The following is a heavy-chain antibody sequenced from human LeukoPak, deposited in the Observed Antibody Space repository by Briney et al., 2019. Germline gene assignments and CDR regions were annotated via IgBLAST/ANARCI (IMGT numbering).Heavy chain of an antibody. CDR3: TTLYYDSGGYYFY. D-gene: IGHD3-22*01. CDR2: IKSKTDGGTT. V-gene: IGHV3-15*07. J-gene: IGHJ4*02. CDR1: AFIFSGHW. Sequence: GGSLRLSYEGSAFIFSGHWMNWVRQAPGKGLEWVGRIKSKTDGGTTDYAAPVKGRFTISRDDSKNTLYLQMNSLKTEDTAVYYCTTLYYDSGGYYFYWGQGTLVTVSS.